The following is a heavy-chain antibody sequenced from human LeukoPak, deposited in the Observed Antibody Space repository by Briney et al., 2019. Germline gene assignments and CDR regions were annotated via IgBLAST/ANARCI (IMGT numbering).Heavy chain of an antibody. J-gene: IGHJ4*02. V-gene: IGHV3-30-3*01. D-gene: IGHD5-18*01. Sequence: GGALRLSCGAPGVPLSRYAMHRGRQAPGKGVGGGGVILYDGSNKYYADSVKGRFTISRDNSKNTLYLQMNSLRAEDTAVYYCARARTSIQLWLRGLDYWGQGTLVTVSS. CDR3: ARARTSIQLWLRGLDY. CDR1: GVPLSRYA. CDR2: ILYDGSNK.